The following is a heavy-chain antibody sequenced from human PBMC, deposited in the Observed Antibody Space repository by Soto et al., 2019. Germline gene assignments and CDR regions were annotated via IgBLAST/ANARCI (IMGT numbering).Heavy chain of an antibody. J-gene: IGHJ1*01. CDR2: VFFSGSA. D-gene: IGHD3-3*01. V-gene: IGHV4-39*01. CDR3: VRPVHYYDDSSCSYPWID. Sequence: QLQLQESGPGLVKPSETLSVKCTVSGGSFRTSSYYWVWVRQSPGKGLEWLGNVFFSGSAYYNPSLYSRVTISVDTSKIQLTLSFSSVAAGETSVYYCVRPVHYYDDSSCSYPWIDWGPGTLVTVSS. CDR1: GGSFRTSSYY.